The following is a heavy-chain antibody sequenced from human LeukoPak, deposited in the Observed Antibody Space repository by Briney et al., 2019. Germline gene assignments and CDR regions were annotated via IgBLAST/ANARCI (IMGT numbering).Heavy chain of an antibody. CDR2: IIPIFGTA. J-gene: IGHJ6*03. CDR3: ASTYCSGGSCLSGFYYYYMDV. Sequence: GASVKVSCKASGGTFSSYAISWVRQAPGQGLEWMGGIIPIFGTANYAQKFQGRVTITADESTSTAYMELRSLRSEDTAVYYCASTYCSGGSCLSGFYYYYMDVWGKGTTVTVSS. V-gene: IGHV1-69*13. D-gene: IGHD2-15*01. CDR1: GGTFSSYA.